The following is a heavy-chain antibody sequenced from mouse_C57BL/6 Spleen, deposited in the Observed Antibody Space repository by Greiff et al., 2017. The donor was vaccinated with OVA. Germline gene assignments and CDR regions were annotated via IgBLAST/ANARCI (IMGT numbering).Heavy chain of an antibody. CDR2: IDPETGGT. D-gene: IGHD1-2*01. CDR1: GYTFTDYE. Sequence: VQRVESGAELVRPGASVTLSCKASGYTFTDYEMHWVKQTPVHGLEWIGAIDPETGGTAYNQKFKGKAILTADKSSSTAYMGLRSLTSEDSAVYYCTRSAGFAYWGQGTLVTVSA. CDR3: TRSAGFAY. J-gene: IGHJ3*01. V-gene: IGHV1-15*01.